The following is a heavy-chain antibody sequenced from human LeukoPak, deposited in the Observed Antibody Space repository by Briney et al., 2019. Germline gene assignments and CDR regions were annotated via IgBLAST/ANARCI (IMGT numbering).Heavy chain of an antibody. J-gene: IGHJ5*02. CDR1: GGSISSSNHY. V-gene: IGHV4-39*07. Sequence: SETLSLTCTVSGGSISSSNHYWGWIRQPPGKGLEWIGSFYYTGSIYHNSSLKSRVTISVDTSKNQFSLKLSSVTAADTAVYYCARDVPTQGLEVWFDPWGQGTLVTVSS. D-gene: IGHD1-1*01. CDR2: FYYTGSI. CDR3: ARDVPTQGLEVWFDP.